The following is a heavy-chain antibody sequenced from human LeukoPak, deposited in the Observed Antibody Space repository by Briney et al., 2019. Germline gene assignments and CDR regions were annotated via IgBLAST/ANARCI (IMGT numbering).Heavy chain of an antibody. J-gene: IGHJ4*02. CDR3: ARGGSTKKCQLLLPPDY. CDR1: GYTFTGYY. Sequence: SVKVSCKASGYTFTGYYMHWVGQAPGQGLEGMGWINQNSGGTNYAQKFQGRVTMTRDTSISTAYMELSRLRSDDTAVYYCARGGSTKKCQLLLPPDYWGQGTLVTVSS. CDR2: INQNSGGT. V-gene: IGHV1-2*02. D-gene: IGHD2-2*01.